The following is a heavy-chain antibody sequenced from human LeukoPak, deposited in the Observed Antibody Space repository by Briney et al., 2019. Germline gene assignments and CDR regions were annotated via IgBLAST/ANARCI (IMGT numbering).Heavy chain of an antibody. CDR2: IRQDGGQK. Sequence: GGSLRLSCAASGCSLSSYWMTWVRQAPGKGLEWVANIRQDGGQKYYVDSVGGRFTISRDNAKNSLYLQMNNLGAEDTAVYYCARWATSFDFWGQGTLVSVS. CDR3: ARWATSFDF. V-gene: IGHV3-7*01. CDR1: GCSLSSYW. J-gene: IGHJ4*02. D-gene: IGHD6-6*01.